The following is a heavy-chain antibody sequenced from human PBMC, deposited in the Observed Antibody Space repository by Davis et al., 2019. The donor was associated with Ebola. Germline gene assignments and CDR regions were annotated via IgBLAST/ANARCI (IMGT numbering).Heavy chain of an antibody. V-gene: IGHV4-31*03. Sequence: MPSETLSLTCPVSGGSISSGGYYWSWIRQHPGKGLEWIGYIYYSGSTYYNPSLKSRVTISVDTSKNQFSMKLSSVTAADTAVYYCARGGYGDYEYFQEWGQGTLVTVSS. D-gene: IGHD4-17*01. CDR3: ARGGYGDYEYFQE. CDR2: IYYSGST. CDR1: GGSISSGGYY. J-gene: IGHJ1*01.